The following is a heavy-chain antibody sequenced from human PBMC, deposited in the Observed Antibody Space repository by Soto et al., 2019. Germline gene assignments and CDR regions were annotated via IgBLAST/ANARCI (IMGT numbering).Heavy chain of an antibody. CDR3: ARGSGSGIFYQFDY. D-gene: IGHD1-26*01. CDR1: GFTFSNHG. J-gene: IGHJ4*02. CDR2: IYYDGSHE. Sequence: QVQLVESGGGVVQPGRSLRLSCAASGFTFSNHGMHWVRQAPGKGLGWVARIYYDGSHEYYADSVKGRFAISRDSSKNTQYLQMNSMRAEDTAGYYCARGSGSGIFYQFDYWGEGTLVTVSS. V-gene: IGHV3-33*01.